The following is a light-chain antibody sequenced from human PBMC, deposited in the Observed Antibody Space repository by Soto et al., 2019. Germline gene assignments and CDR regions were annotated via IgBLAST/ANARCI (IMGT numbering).Light chain of an antibody. CDR2: GAS. CDR3: QQYGSSLFT. V-gene: IGKV3-20*01. J-gene: IGKJ3*01. Sequence: EIVMTQSPGTLSVYPGERATLSCRASQSVSSSYLAWYQQKPGQAPRLLIYGASSRATGIPDRFSGSGSGTDFTLTISRLEPEDFAVYYCQQYGSSLFTFGPGTKVDI. CDR1: QSVSSSY.